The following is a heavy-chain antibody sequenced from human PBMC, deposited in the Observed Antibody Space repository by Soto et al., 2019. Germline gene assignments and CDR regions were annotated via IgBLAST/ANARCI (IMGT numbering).Heavy chain of an antibody. CDR3: ARGVTAMALYYFDY. CDR2: INHSGST. J-gene: IGHJ4*02. V-gene: IGHV4-34*01. D-gene: IGHD5-18*01. Sequence: SETLSLTCAVYGGSFSGYYWSWIRQPPGKGLEWIGEINHSGSTNYNPSLKSRVTISVDTSKNQFSLKLSSVTAADKAVYYCARGVTAMALYYFDYWGQGKLVTV. CDR1: GGSFSGYY.